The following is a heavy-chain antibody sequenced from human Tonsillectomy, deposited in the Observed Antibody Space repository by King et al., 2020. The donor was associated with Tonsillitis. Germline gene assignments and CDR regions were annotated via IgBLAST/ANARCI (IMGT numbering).Heavy chain of an antibody. J-gene: IGHJ6*02. Sequence: DVQLVESGGVVVEPGGSLRLSCAASGFTFDDYTMHWVRQAPGKGLEWVSLISWDGGSTYYADSVKGRFTISRDNSKNSLYLQMNSLRTEDTALYYCAKDIIPINERGYYYGMDVWGQGTTVTVSS. CDR3: AKDIIPINERGYYYGMDV. V-gene: IGHV3-43*01. D-gene: IGHD3-10*01. CDR1: GFTFDDYT. CDR2: ISWDGGST.